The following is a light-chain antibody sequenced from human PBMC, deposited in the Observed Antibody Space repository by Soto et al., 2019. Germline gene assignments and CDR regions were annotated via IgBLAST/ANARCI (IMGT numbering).Light chain of an antibody. V-gene: IGKV3-15*01. J-gene: IGKJ1*01. CDR3: QQYGSSGT. CDR1: QSVNSN. CDR2: DTS. Sequence: EIVMTQTQATLSVSPGERATLSCRASQSVNSNFAWYQQKPGQAPRLLIYDTSTRATGIPARFSGSGSGTDFTLTISRLEPEDFAVYYCQQYGSSGTFGQGTKVDIK.